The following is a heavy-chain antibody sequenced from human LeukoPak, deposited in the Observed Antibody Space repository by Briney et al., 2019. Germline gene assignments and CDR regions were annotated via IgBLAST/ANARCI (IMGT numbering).Heavy chain of an antibody. CDR1: GGSISSYY. CDR2: IYYSGST. J-gene: IGHJ6*02. D-gene: IGHD3-3*01. CDR3: AGGPNYDYWSGYPNYYYYGMDV. Sequence: SETLSLTCTVSGGSISSYYWSWIRQPPGKGLEWIGYIYYSGSTNYNPSLKSRVTISVDTSKNQFSLKLSSVTAADTAVYYCAGGPNYDYWSGYPNYYYYGMDVWGQGTTVTVSS. V-gene: IGHV4-59*12.